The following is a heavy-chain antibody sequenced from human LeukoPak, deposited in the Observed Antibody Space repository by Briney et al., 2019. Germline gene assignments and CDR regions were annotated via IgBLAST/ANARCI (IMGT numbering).Heavy chain of an antibody. Sequence: GGSLRLSCAASGFTFSTYGMHWVRQAPGKGLEWVAVVRYDGSNKYYADFVKGRFTISRDNSKNTLYLQMNSLRGEETAVYYCAQGSHYYGSGSHRRGNYFDYWGQGALVTVSS. J-gene: IGHJ4*02. CDR2: VRYDGSNK. D-gene: IGHD3-10*01. CDR1: GFTFSTYG. V-gene: IGHV3-30*02. CDR3: AQGSHYYGSGSHRRGNYFDY.